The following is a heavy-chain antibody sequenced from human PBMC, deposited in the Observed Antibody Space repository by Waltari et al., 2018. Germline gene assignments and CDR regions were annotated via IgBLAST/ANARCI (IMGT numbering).Heavy chain of an antibody. CDR2: ISYDGSNK. CDR1: GFTFSSYA. D-gene: IGHD6-13*01. Sequence: QVQLVESGGGVVQPGRSLRLSCAASGFTFSSYAMHWVRQAPGKGLEWVAVISYDGSNKYYADYVKGRFTISRDNSKNTLYLQMNSLRAEDTAVYYCARDSPGYSSSWYWFDPWGQGTLVTVSS. J-gene: IGHJ5*02. CDR3: ARDSPGYSSSWYWFDP. V-gene: IGHV3-30-3*01.